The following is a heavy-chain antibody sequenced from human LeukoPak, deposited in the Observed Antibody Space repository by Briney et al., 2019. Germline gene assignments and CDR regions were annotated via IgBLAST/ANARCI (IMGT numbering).Heavy chain of an antibody. D-gene: IGHD6-19*01. CDR3: ARVSFIAVGSYYFDY. V-gene: IGHV4-39*07. CDR1: GGSISSSSYY. CDR2: IYYSGST. Sequence: SETLSLTCTVSGGSISSSSYYWGWIRQPPGKGLEWIGSIYYSGSTYYNPSLKSRVTISVDTSKNQFSLKLSSVTAADTAVYYCARVSFIAVGSYYFDYWGQGTLVTVSS. J-gene: IGHJ4*02.